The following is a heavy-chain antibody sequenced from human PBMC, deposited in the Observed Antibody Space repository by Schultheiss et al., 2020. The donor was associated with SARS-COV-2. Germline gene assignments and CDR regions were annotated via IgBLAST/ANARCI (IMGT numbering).Heavy chain of an antibody. CDR3: ARDAPGIAAAGTPFA. V-gene: IGHV3-30*07. CDR2: ISYEGSNK. J-gene: IGHJ5*02. Sequence: GGSLRLSCATSGFTFGYYAMHWVRQAPGKGLEWVAVISYEGSNKYYADSVKGRFTISRDNSKNTLYLQMNSLRAEDTAVYYCARDAPGIAAAGTPFAWGQGTLVTVSS. CDR1: GFTFGYYA. D-gene: IGHD6-13*01.